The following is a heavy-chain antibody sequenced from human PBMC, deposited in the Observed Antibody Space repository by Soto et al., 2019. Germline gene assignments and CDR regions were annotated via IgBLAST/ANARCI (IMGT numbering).Heavy chain of an antibody. Sequence: QVQLQESGPGLVKPSQTLSLICTVSGGSVNSADYYWSWIRQHPVKVLDWIGYIYHSGSTYYNPSLNSRVTMSVDTSKNQFSLKVNSVTAADTAVDYCARGPYSAYVVYAFHIWGQGTMVTVSS. CDR1: GGSVNSADYY. V-gene: IGHV4-31*03. CDR3: ARGPYSAYVVYAFHI. CDR2: IYHSGST. J-gene: IGHJ3*02. D-gene: IGHD5-12*01.